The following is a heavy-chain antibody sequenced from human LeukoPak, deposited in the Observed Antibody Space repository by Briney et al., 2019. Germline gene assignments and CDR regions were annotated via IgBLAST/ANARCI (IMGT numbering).Heavy chain of an antibody. D-gene: IGHD3-10*01. CDR1: GYAFTGYY. V-gene: IGHV1-2*02. J-gene: IGHJ3*02. Sequence: ASVKVSCKASGYAFTGYYMHWVRQAPGQGLEWMGWINPNSGGTNYAQKLQGRVTMTTDTSTSTAYMELRSLRSDDTAVYYCAESLRGLEAFDIWGQGTMVTVSS. CDR2: INPNSGGT. CDR3: AESLRGLEAFDI.